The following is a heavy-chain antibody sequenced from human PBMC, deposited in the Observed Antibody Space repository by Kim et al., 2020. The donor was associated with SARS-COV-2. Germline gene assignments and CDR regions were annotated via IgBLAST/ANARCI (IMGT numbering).Heavy chain of an antibody. CDR3: AKENGGSSGPVDY. J-gene: IGHJ4*02. D-gene: IGHD1-26*01. V-gene: IGHV3-23*01. Sequence: YADSVKGRFTISRDNSKNTLYLQMNSLRAEDTAVYYCAKENGGSSGPVDYWGQGTLVTVSS.